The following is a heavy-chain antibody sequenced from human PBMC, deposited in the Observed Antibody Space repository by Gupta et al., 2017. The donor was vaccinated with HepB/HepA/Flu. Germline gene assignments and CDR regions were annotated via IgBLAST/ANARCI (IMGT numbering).Heavy chain of an antibody. D-gene: IGHD6-6*01. J-gene: IGHJ6*03. V-gene: IGHV3-20*04. CDR2: INWNGGST. CDR3: ARDRFQLVDMDV. CDR1: GFTFADYG. Sequence: EVPLVESGGGVVRPGGSLRLSCAASGFTFADYGMCWVRQAPGKGLEWVSGINWNGGSTGYADSVKGRFTISRDNAKNSLYLQMNSLRAEDTALYYCARDRFQLVDMDVWGKGTTVTVSS.